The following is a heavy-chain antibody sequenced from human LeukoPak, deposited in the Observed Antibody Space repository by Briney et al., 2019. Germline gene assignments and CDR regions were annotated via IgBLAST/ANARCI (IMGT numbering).Heavy chain of an antibody. CDR1: GYTFTSYG. J-gene: IGHJ5*02. D-gene: IGHD2-15*01. CDR3: ARVVGRKVGNNWFDP. CDR2: ISAYNGNT. Sequence: ASVKVSCKASGYTFTSYGISWVRQAPGQGLEWMGWISAYNGNTNYAQKLQGRVTMTTDTSTSTAYMELRSLRSDDTAVYYCARVVGRKVGNNWFDPWGQGTLVTVSS. V-gene: IGHV1-18*01.